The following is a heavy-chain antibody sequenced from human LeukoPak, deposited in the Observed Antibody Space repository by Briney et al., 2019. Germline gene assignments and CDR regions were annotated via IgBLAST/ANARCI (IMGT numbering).Heavy chain of an antibody. CDR2: IYDIGNT. Sequence: PGGSLRLSCAVSGFTVSSNYMSWVRQAPGKGLEWVSVIYDIGNTYYADSVKGRFTISRDTSKNTVYLQMNSLRAEDTAVYYCARGGMRRPYDCWGQGALVTASS. J-gene: IGHJ4*02. V-gene: IGHV3-53*01. CDR3: ARGGMRRPYDC. D-gene: IGHD1-14*01. CDR1: GFTVSSNY.